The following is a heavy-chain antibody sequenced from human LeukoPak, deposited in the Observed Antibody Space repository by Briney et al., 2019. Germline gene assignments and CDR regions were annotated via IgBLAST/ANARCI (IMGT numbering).Heavy chain of an antibody. CDR2: IHFSGGT. D-gene: IGHD3-22*01. CDR3: ARDDSSRDDSSGYHV. CDR1: GGSITSYY. J-gene: IGHJ4*02. Sequence: SETLSLTCNVSGGSITSYYWTWIRQSPEKGLEWIGRIHFSGGTNYNPDLKSRVAISLDDSKNQFSLKLRSVTAADTAVYFCARDDSSRDDSSGYHVWGRGTLVTVSS. V-gene: IGHV4-4*07.